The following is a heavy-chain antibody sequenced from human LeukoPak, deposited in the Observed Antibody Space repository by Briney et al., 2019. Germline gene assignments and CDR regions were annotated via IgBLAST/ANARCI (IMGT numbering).Heavy chain of an antibody. CDR1: GFPFSSHA. CDR2: IYNSGST. V-gene: IGHV4-31*02. CDR3: ARDLNGNYIDY. D-gene: IGHD3-9*01. Sequence: LRLSCAASGFPFSSHAMSWVRQPPGKGLEWIGYIYNSGSTYYNPSLKSRVTISVDTSKNQFSLKLSSVTAADTAVYYCARDLNGNYIDYWGQGTLVTVSS. J-gene: IGHJ4*02.